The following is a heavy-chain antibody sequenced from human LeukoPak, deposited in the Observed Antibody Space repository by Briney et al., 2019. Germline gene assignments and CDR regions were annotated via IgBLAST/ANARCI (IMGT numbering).Heavy chain of an antibody. D-gene: IGHD3-10*01. Sequence: PSETLSLTCTVSGGSISSSSYYWGWIRQPPGKGLEWIGSIYYSGSTYYNPSLKSRVTISVDTSKNQFSLKLSSVTAADTAVYYCARVTTGISWFDLWGQGTLVTVSS. CDR1: GGSISSSSYY. CDR2: IYYSGST. CDR3: ARVTTGISWFDL. J-gene: IGHJ5*02. V-gene: IGHV4-39*07.